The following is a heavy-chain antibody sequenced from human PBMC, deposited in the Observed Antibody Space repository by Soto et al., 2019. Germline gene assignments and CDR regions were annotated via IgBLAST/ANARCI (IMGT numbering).Heavy chain of an antibody. CDR2: ISSSSSTI. J-gene: IGHJ3*02. V-gene: IGHV3-48*01. D-gene: IGHD2-2*01. CDR3: ARIGGRCSTSCPAGDAFDI. Sequence: EVQLVESGGGLVQPGGSLRLSCAASGFTFSSYSINWVRQAPGKGLEWVSYISSSSSTIYYADSVKGRFTISRDNAKNSLYLQMNSLRAEDTAVYYCARIGGRCSTSCPAGDAFDIWGQGTMVTVSS. CDR1: GFTFSSYS.